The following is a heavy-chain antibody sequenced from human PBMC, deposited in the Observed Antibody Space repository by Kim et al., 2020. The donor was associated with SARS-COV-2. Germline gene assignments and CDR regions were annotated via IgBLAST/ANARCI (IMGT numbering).Heavy chain of an antibody. J-gene: IGHJ4*02. CDR1: GFTFSDYY. CDR3: VRGPQNFDH. V-gene: IGHV3-11*06. Sequence: GGSLRLSCLASGFTFSDYYMAWVRQAPGKGLEWVAYISRPNPSATYINYGDSVKGRFTVSRDDDKNSLYLQMNSLTAADTGVYYCVRGPQNFDHWGQGTLVTVSS. CDR2: ISRPNPSATYI.